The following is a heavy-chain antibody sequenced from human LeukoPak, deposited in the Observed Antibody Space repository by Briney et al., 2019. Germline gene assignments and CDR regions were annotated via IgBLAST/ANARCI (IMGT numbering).Heavy chain of an antibody. J-gene: IGHJ4*02. CDR3: ARSLCMPYYDSSH. CDR1: GYTFTGYY. CDR2: INPNSGGT. D-gene: IGHD3-22*01. V-gene: IGHV1-2*06. Sequence: ASVKVSCKASGYTFTGYYMHWVRQAPGQGLEWMGRINPNSGGTNYAQKFQGRVTMTRDTSICTAYMELSRLRSDDTAVYYCARSLCMPYYDSSHWGQGTLVTVSS.